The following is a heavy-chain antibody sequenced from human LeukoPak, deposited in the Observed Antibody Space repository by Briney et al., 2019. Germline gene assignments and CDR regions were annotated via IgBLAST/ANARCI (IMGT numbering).Heavy chain of an antibody. V-gene: IGHV4-30-4*08. D-gene: IGHD3-3*01. CDR1: GGSTSSGDYY. J-gene: IGHJ6*03. CDR3: AREGRYDFWSGYYTGPYYYYYYYMDV. Sequence: SETLSLTCTVSGGSTSSGDYYWRWIRQPPGKGLEWIGYIYYSGSTYYNPSLKSRVTISVDTSKNQFSLKLSSVTAADTAVYYCAREGRYDFWSGYYTGPYYYYYYYMDVWGKGTTVTVSS. CDR2: IYYSGST.